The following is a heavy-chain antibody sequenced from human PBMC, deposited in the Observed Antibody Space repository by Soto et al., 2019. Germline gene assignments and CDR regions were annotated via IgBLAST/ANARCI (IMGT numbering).Heavy chain of an antibody. CDR1: GFSFNNYY. CDR2: INGEGTIT. Sequence: EVQLVESGGGLVQPGESLRLSCAASGFSFNNYYMHWVRQAPGTGLGWVSRINGEGTITSSADTVKVRFTISRDNAKNTLYLQMNSLRAEDAAVYYCTRGGAVTAVDIWGQGTMVTVST. V-gene: IGHV3-74*01. J-gene: IGHJ3*02. CDR3: TRGGAVTAVDI. D-gene: IGHD6-19*01.